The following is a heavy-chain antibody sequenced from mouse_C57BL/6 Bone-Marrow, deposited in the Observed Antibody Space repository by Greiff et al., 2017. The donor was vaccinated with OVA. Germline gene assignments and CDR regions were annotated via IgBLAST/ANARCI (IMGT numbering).Heavy chain of an antibody. CDR1: GFNITDDY. J-gene: IGHJ2*01. V-gene: IGHV14-4*01. CDR2: IDPENGDT. D-gene: IGHD2-5*01. CDR3: TPYSKDY. Sequence: EVQLQQSGAELVRPGASVKLSCTASGFNITDDYMPWVKQRPEQGLEWIGWIDPENGDTEYASKFQGKATITADTSSNTAYLQLSSLTSEDTAVYYCTPYSKDYWGQGTTLTVSS.